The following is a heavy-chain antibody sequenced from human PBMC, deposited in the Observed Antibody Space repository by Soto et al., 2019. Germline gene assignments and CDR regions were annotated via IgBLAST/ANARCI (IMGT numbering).Heavy chain of an antibody. J-gene: IGHJ4*02. CDR3: AIGVGWERPVAFRY. CDR2: ISAYTGNT. CDR1: GYTFTSYG. V-gene: IGHV1-18*01. D-gene: IGHD1-26*01. Sequence: QVQLVQSGAEVKKPGASVKVSCKASGYTFTSYGISWVRQGPGQGLEWMGWISAYTGNTNHAQKLQGRVTMTTDTYTSKDYMELRSLRSVDTAVYKCAIGVGWERPVAFRYRGQGTLVTVSS.